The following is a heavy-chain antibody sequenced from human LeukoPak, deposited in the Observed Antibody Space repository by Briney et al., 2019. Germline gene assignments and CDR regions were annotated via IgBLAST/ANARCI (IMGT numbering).Heavy chain of an antibody. CDR3: AADTRPDLVYYYYYGMDV. CDR1: GFTFTSSA. D-gene: IGHD2-15*01. Sequence: GASVKVSCTASGFTFTSSAMQWVRQARGQRLEWIGWIVVGSGNTNYAQKFQERVTITRDMSTSTAYMELSSLRSEDTAVYYCAADTRPDLVYYYYYGMDVWGQGTTVTVSS. V-gene: IGHV1-58*02. J-gene: IGHJ6*02. CDR2: IVVGSGNT.